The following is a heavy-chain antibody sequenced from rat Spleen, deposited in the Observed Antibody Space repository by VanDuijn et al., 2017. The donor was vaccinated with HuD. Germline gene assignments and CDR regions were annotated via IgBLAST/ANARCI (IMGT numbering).Heavy chain of an antibody. CDR2: ISYDGSGT. CDR3: ARQGAYHY. Sequence: EVQLVESGGGLVQPGRSLKLSCATSGFTFSDYNMAWVRQAPKKGLEWVATISYDGSGTYYRDSVKGRFTISRDFAKSTLYLHMDSLRSEDTATYYCARQGAYHYWGQGVMVTVSS. V-gene: IGHV5-7*01. J-gene: IGHJ2*01. CDR1: GFTFSDYN. D-gene: IGHD1-4*01.